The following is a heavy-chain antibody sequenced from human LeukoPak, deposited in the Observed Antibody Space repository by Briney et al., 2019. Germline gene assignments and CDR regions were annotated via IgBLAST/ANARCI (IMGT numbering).Heavy chain of an antibody. J-gene: IGHJ3*02. V-gene: IGHV3-74*01. CDR2: INSDGSST. CDR3: ARDPIAVAGHDALDI. CDR1: GFTFSSYW. D-gene: IGHD6-19*01. Sequence: GGSLRLSCAASGFTFSSYWMHWVRQAPGKGLVWVSRINSDGSSTSYADSVKGRFTISRDNAKNTLYLQMNSLRAEDTAVYYCARDPIAVAGHDALDIWGQGTMVTVSS.